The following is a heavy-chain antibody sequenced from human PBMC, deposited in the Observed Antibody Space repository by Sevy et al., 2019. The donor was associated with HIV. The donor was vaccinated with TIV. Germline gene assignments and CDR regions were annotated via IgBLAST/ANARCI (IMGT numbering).Heavy chain of an antibody. Sequence: GGSRRLSCAASGFTLSSYGMHWVHQAPGKGLEWVAVIRYDGSNKYYADSVKGRFTISRDNSKNTLYLQMNSLRAEDTAVYYCARDRLGITISAEWGGGMDVWGQGTTVTVSS. CDR1: GFTLSSYG. CDR2: IRYDGSNK. CDR3: ARDRLGITISAEWGGGMDV. V-gene: IGHV3-33*01. D-gene: IGHD3-3*01. J-gene: IGHJ6*02.